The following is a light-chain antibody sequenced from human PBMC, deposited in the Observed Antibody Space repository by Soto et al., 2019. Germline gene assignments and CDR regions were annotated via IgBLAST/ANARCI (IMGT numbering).Light chain of an antibody. CDR2: EAT. CDR3: SSFVTGGTLV. Sequence: QSALTQPASVSGSPGQSITISCSGTSQNVGSYNLVSWYQHHPGKAPRLIIYEATKRPSGVSDRFSASKSGNTASLTISGLQTVDEADYYCSSFVTGGTLVFGGGTQLTVL. J-gene: IGLJ2*01. V-gene: IGLV2-23*01. CDR1: SQNVGSYNL.